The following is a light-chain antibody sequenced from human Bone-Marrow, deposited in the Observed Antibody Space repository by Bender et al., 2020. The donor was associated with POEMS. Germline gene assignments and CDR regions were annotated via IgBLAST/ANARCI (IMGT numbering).Light chain of an antibody. J-gene: IGLJ3*02. V-gene: IGLV1-44*01. CDR1: SSNIGAHA. CDR2: SSH. Sequence: QSVLTQPPSASGTPGQRVTISCSGGSSNIGAHAVNLYQHLPGTAPKLLIYSSHRRPSEVPDRFSGSRSGTSASLAIRGLQSEDEADYYCAVWDDSLNGWVFGGGTKLTVL. CDR3: AVWDDSLNGWV.